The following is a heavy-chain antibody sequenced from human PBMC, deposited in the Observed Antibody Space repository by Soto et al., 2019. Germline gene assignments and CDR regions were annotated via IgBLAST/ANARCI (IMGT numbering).Heavy chain of an antibody. D-gene: IGHD2-8*01. J-gene: IGHJ6*02. Sequence: QVQLQESGPGLVKPSGTLSLTCAVSSGSIGTTNWWSWVRQTPGKGLEWIGEIFHSGNTYHNPSLASRVTISVDTSKNQFSLNLRSVTAADTAVYYCARRTWGMDVWGQGTTVTVSS. CDR2: IFHSGNT. CDR1: SGSIGTTNW. V-gene: IGHV4-4*02. CDR3: ARRTWGMDV.